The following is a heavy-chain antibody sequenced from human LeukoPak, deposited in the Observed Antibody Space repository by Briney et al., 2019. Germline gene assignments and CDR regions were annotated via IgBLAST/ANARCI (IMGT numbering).Heavy chain of an antibody. CDR1: GDSISSSSYY. Sequence: SETLSLTCTVSGDSISSSSYYWGWIRQPPGKGLEWIGSIYYSGSTYYNPSLKSRVTISVDTSKNQFSLKLSSVTAADTAVYYCARDPTQKGYWGQGTLVTVSS. CDR2: IYYSGST. CDR3: ARDPTQKGY. J-gene: IGHJ4*02. V-gene: IGHV4-39*07.